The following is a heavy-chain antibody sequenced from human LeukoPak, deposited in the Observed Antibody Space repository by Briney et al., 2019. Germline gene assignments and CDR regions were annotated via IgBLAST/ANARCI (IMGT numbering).Heavy chain of an antibody. Sequence: GGSLRLSCAASGFTFSDYAMHWVRQAPGKGLEWVTAISSDGSNKYFADSVKGRFTISRDNSKNTLDLEMCSLRTEDTAVYFCAKGGFSFGYADHWGQGTLVTVSS. CDR2: ISSDGSNK. J-gene: IGHJ5*02. CDR3: AKGGFSFGYADH. D-gene: IGHD5-18*01. CDR1: GFTFSDYA. V-gene: IGHV3-30*04.